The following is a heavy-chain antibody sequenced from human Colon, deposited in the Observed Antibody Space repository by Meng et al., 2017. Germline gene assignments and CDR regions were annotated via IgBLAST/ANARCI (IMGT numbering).Heavy chain of an antibody. CDR3: SRGDYYDSSGYWYCGY. CDR2: IRSKVHRVTT. Sequence: GGSLRLSCTASGFTFGDYAMSWFRQAPGKGLEWIGFIRSKVHRVTTEYAASAKGRFTISRDDSKGIAYLQMNNLNIEDTAVYYCSRGDYYDSSGYWYCGYWGQGTLVNVSS. V-gene: IGHV3-49*03. CDR1: GFTFGDYA. D-gene: IGHD3-22*01. J-gene: IGHJ4*02.